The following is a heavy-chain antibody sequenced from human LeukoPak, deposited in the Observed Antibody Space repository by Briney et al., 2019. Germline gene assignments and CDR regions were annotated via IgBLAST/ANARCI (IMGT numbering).Heavy chain of an antibody. CDR1: GGTFSSYA. D-gene: IGHD5-18*01. V-gene: IGHV1-69*04. CDR3: ARVDTAMVIDY. CDR2: IIPILGIA. Sequence: SVKVSCKASGGTFSSYAISWVRQAPGQGLEWMGRIIPILGIANYAQKFQGRVTITADKSTSTAYMELSSLRSEDTAVYYWARVDTAMVIDYWGQGTLVTVSS. J-gene: IGHJ4*02.